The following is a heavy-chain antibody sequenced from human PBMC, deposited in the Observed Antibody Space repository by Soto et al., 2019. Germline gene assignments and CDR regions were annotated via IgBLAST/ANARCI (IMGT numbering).Heavy chain of an antibody. V-gene: IGHV4-34*01. CDR2: INHSGST. CDR3: ARIVVVVAATSFDY. Sequence: LSLTCAVYGGSFSGYYWIWIRQPPGKGLEWIGEINHSGSTNYNPSLKSRVTISVDTSKNQFSLKLSSVTAADTAVYYCARIVVVVAATSFDYWGQGTLVTVSS. J-gene: IGHJ4*02. CDR1: GGSFSGYY. D-gene: IGHD2-15*01.